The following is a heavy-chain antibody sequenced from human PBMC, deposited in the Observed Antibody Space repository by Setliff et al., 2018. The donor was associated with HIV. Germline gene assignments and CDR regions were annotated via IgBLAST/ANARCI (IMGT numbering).Heavy chain of an antibody. CDR1: GYTFTSYF. V-gene: IGHV1-46*01. D-gene: IGHD3-3*01. CDR2: INPHGGST. J-gene: IGHJ4*02. Sequence: GASVKVSCKASGYTFTSYFLHWVRQAPGQGLEWMGVINPHGGSTNYAQKFQGRVTMTRDTSTSTVYMELSSLRSDDTAVYYCARLRPTAFFDYWGQGTLVTVSS. CDR3: ARLRPTAFFDY.